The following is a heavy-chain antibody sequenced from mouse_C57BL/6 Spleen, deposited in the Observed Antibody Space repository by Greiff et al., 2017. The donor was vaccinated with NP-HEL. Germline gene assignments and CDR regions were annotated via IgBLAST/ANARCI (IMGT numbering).Heavy chain of an antibody. CDR1: GFTFSDYY. V-gene: IGHV5-16*01. CDR3: ARDTGTSYYSNYDYFDV. CDR2: INYDGSST. D-gene: IGHD2-5*01. Sequence: EVHLVESEGGLVQPGSSMKLSCTASGFTFSDYYMAWVRQVPEKGLEWVANINYDGSSTYYLDSLKSRFIISRDNAKNILYLQMSSLKSEDTATYYCARDTGTSYYSNYDYFDVWGTGTTVTVSS. J-gene: IGHJ1*03.